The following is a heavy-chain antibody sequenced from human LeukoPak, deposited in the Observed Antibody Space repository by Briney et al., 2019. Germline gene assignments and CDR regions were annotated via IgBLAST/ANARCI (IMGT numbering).Heavy chain of an antibody. CDR2: TSDRGDYT. D-gene: IGHD4-17*01. CDR1: GFTFTSYS. CDR3: AKGPLAVTRAPFDY. Sequence: GGSLRLSCAASGFTFTSYSMSWVRQAPGKGLEWVSGTSDRGDYTYYADSVKGRFTISRDNSKNTLYLQMNSLRAEDTAVYYCAKGPLAVTRAPFDYWGQGTLVTVSS. V-gene: IGHV3-23*01. J-gene: IGHJ4*02.